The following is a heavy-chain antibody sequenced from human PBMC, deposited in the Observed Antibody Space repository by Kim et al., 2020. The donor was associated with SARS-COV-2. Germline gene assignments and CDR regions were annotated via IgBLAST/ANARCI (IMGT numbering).Heavy chain of an antibody. Sequence: GGSLRLSCAAFGFTFDDYAMHWVRQAPGKGLEWVSGISWNSGSIGYADSVKGRFTISRDNAKNSLYLQMNSLRAEDTALYYCAKDKRGYYGSGSAFDYWGQGTLVTVSS. CDR2: ISWNSGSI. CDR3: AKDKRGYYGSGSAFDY. J-gene: IGHJ4*02. V-gene: IGHV3-9*01. CDR1: GFTFDDYA. D-gene: IGHD3-10*01.